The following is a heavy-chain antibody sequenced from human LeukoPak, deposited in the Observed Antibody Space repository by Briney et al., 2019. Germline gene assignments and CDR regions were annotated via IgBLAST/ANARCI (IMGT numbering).Heavy chain of an antibody. CDR1: GYTFTDYY. CDR2: MNPNSGGT. D-gene: IGHD3-3*01. V-gene: IGHV1-2*02. Sequence: ASVKVSCRASGYTFTDYYMHWVRQAPGQGLEWVGWMNPNSGGTVYAQKFQGRVSMTRDTSIGTLYMELNSLRSEDTAVYYCARGAIFGVTPRGYGMDVWGQGTTVTVSS. J-gene: IGHJ6*02. CDR3: ARGAIFGVTPRGYGMDV.